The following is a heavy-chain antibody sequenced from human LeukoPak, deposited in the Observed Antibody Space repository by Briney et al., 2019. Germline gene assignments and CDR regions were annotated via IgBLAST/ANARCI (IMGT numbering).Heavy chain of an antibody. CDR2: IYTDGNT. CDR1: GFTFSSYW. V-gene: IGHV3-53*01. D-gene: IGHD5-24*01. Sequence: GGSLRLSCAASGFTFSSYWMSWLRQAPGKGLEWVSVIYTDGNTYYASSVKGRFTISRDNSKNTLYLQMNSLRAEDTAVYYCARDGYKEWGQGTLVTVSS. J-gene: IGHJ4*02. CDR3: ARDGYKE.